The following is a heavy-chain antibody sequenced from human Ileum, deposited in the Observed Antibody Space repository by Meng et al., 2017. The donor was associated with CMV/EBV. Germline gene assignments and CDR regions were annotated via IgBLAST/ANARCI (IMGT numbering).Heavy chain of an antibody. J-gene: IGHJ5*02. V-gene: IGHV4-59*01. CDR1: GGPINTYY. Sequence: GSLRLSCTVSGGPINTYYWSWIRQPPGKGLEWIAYIHYSGGTYYNPSLKSRVTISLDSSKNQISLKLYSVTAADTAVYYWARGIAVAENWFDPWGQGTLVTVSS. CDR2: IHYSGGT. D-gene: IGHD6-19*01. CDR3: ARGIAVAENWFDP.